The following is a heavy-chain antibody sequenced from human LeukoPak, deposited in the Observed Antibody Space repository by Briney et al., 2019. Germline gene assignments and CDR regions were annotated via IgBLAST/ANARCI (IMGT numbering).Heavy chain of an antibody. D-gene: IGHD3-22*01. CDR2: SKGKTDGETT. J-gene: IGHJ4*02. CDR1: RFPFSNAW. Sequence: GGSLRLSCTASRFPFSNAWMSWVRQAPGKGLEWVGRSKGKTDGETTDYAAPVKGRFTISRDDSKNTLYLQMNSLKTEDTAVYYCTNLYDSSGYYFDYWGQGTLVTVSS. CDR3: TNLYDSSGYYFDY. V-gene: IGHV3-15*01.